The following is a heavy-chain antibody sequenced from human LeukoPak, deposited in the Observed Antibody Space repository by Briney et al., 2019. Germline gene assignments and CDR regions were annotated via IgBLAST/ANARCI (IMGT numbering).Heavy chain of an antibody. CDR3: ARDRSGSYPDS. CDR2: MNPNSGGT. Sequence: GASLKDSCKASGYTFTGYYMQWVRQAPGQGLEWMGWMNPNSGGTNYAQKFQGRVTMTRDTTISTAYMELSSLRSDDTAVYYCARDRSGSYPDSWGQGTLVTVSS. V-gene: IGHV1-2*02. D-gene: IGHD1-26*01. J-gene: IGHJ4*02. CDR1: GYTFTGYY.